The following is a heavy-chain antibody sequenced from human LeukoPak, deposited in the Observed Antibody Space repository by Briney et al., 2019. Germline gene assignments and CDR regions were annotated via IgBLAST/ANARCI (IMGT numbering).Heavy chain of an antibody. CDR2: ITGSGGST. CDR3: AKGGDRFSSGLD. J-gene: IGHJ4*02. Sequence: PGGSLRLSCAASGFTFTYAWMSWVRQAPGKGLEWVSGITGSGGSTYYADSVKGRFTMSRDNSKNTLSLQMSSLRAEDTAVYYCAKGGDRFSSGLDWGQGTLVTVSS. CDR1: GFTFTYAW. V-gene: IGHV3-23*01. D-gene: IGHD6-25*01.